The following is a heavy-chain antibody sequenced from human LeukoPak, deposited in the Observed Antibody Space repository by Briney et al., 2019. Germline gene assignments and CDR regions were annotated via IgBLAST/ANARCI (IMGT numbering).Heavy chain of an antibody. J-gene: IGHJ4*02. CDR3: ARDIGYSSPAIDY. CDR1: GGSISSYY. D-gene: IGHD6-13*01. CDR2: IYYSGST. Sequence: PSETLSLTCTVSGGSISSYYWSWIRQPPGKGLEWIGYIYYSGSTNYNPSLKSRVTISVDTSKNQFSLKLSSVTAADTAVYYCARDIGYSSPAIDYWGQGTLVTVSS. V-gene: IGHV4-59*12.